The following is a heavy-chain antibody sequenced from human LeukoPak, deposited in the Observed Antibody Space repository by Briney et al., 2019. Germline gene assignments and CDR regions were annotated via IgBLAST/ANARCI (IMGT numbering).Heavy chain of an antibody. D-gene: IGHD3-10*01. CDR2: IYYSGST. CDR1: GGSISSYY. J-gene: IGHJ5*02. Sequence: SETLSLTCTVSGGSISSYYWSWIRQPSGKGLEWIGYIYYSGSTNYNPSLKSRVTISVDTSKNQFSLKLSSVTAADTAVYYCAHGYYGLFDPWGQGTLVTVSS. CDR3: AHGYYGLFDP. V-gene: IGHV4-59*01.